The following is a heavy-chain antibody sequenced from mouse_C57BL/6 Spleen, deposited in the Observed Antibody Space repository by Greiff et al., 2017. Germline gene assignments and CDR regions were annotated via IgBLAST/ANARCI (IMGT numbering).Heavy chain of an antibody. V-gene: IGHV1-55*01. Sequence: QVQLQQPGAELVKPGASVKMSCKASGYTFTSYWITWVKQRPGQGLEWIGDIYPGSGSTNYNEKFKSQATLTVDTSSSTAYMQLSSLTSEDSAVYYCARIRYYYGSSGAMDYWGQGTSVTVSS. CDR3: ARIRYYYGSSGAMDY. J-gene: IGHJ4*01. CDR1: GYTFTSYW. D-gene: IGHD1-1*01. CDR2: IYPGSGST.